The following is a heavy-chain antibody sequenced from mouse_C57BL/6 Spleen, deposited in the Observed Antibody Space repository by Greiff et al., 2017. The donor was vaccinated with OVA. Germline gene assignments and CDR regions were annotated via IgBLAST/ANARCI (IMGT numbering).Heavy chain of an antibody. CDR1: GYSFTSYC. V-gene: IGHV1-53*01. D-gene: IGHD2-2*01. CDR3: EREKARVTTGYDVGD. J-gene: IGHJ2*01. Sequence: QVQLQQPGPELVKPCPSVTLSCKASGYSFTSYCMHWVMQRPGQGLAWIGNIKPSNGGTNYNEKFKSKGTLTVDKSSSTCYMQISSLTSEDSAVYDGEREKARVTTGYDVGDWGKGATLTVAT. CDR2: IKPSNGGT.